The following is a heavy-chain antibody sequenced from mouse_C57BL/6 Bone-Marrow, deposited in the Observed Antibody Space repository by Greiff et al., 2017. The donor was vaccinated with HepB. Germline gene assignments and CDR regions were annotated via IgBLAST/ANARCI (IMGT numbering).Heavy chain of an antibody. Sequence: EVQLQQSGPELLKPGASVKIPCKASGYTFTDYNMDWVKQSHGKSLEWIGDINPNNGGTIYNQKFKGKATLTVDKSSSTAYMELRSLTSEDTAVYYCAREVYSNYEDYAMDYWGQGTSVTVSS. D-gene: IGHD2-5*01. CDR2: INPNNGGT. CDR3: AREVYSNYEDYAMDY. CDR1: GYTFTDYN. V-gene: IGHV1-18*01. J-gene: IGHJ4*01.